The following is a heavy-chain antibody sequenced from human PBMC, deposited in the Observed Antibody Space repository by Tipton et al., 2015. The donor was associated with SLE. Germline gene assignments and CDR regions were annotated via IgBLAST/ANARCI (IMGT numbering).Heavy chain of an antibody. CDR2: MNHGGRT. D-gene: IGHD4-17*01. CDR1: GGSISTHY. Sequence: TLSLTCSVSGGSISTHYFGWIRQPPGKGLEWIGEMNHGGRTNYNPSLKSRVTISVDTSNNQVSLNLTSVTAADTAVYYCAGDYGDSKFDYWGQGMLVTVSS. V-gene: IGHV4-34*01. CDR3: AGDYGDSKFDY. J-gene: IGHJ4*02.